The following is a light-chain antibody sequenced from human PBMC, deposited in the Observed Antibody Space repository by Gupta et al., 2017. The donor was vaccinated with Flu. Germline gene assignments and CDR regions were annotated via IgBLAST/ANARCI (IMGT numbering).Light chain of an antibody. V-gene: IGLV3-19*01. CDR2: GRN. J-gene: IGLJ1*01. CDR1: RLRIYY. Sequence: GQTVRITCQGDRLRIYYASWYQQKPGQAPVLVVYGRNSRPSGVPDRFSGSSSGNTASLTITGAQAEDEAVYYCASRDTRGHYPFGTGTAVTVL. CDR3: ASRDTRGHYP.